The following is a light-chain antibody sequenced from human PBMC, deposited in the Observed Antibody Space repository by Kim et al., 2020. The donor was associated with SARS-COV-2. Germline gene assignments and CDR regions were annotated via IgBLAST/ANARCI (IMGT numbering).Light chain of an antibody. CDR3: QVWDISTAV. V-gene: IGLV3-1*01. CDR2: EDI. J-gene: IGLJ2*01. CDR1: KWGEKY. Sequence: SVVTGQTASISCPGHKWGEKYVCLYQQRPGPSPVLVGYEDIKRTSGIPERFSGSNSGNKATLTIRGTQAIDEADYYCQVWDISTAVFGGGTQLTVL.